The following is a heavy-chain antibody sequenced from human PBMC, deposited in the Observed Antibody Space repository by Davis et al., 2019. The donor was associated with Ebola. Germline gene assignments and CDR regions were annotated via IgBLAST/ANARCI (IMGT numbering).Heavy chain of an antibody. V-gene: IGHV4-31*03. J-gene: IGHJ4*02. CDR2: IYYSGST. D-gene: IGHD6-19*01. CDR1: GGSISSGGYY. CDR3: ARPRSGWYLGFDY. Sequence: LRLSCTVSGGSISSGGYYWSWIRQHPGKGLEWIGYIYYSGSTYYNPSLKSRVTISVDTSKNQFSLKLSSVTAADTAVYYCARPRSGWYLGFDYWGQGTLVTVSS.